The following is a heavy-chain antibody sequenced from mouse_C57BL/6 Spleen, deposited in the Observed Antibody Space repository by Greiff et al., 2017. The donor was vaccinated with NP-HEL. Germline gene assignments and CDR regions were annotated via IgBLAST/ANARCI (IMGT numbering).Heavy chain of an antibody. J-gene: IGHJ3*01. CDR2: IYPGSGNT. D-gene: IGHD2-3*01. Sequence: VQLQQSGPELVKPGASVKISCKASGYSFTSYYIHWVKQRPGQGLEWIGWIYPGSGNTKYNEKFKGKATLTADTSSSTAYMQLSSLTSEDSAVYYCARPLYDAQEAWFAYWGQGTLVTVSA. CDR1: GYSFTSYY. V-gene: IGHV1-66*01. CDR3: ARPLYDAQEAWFAY.